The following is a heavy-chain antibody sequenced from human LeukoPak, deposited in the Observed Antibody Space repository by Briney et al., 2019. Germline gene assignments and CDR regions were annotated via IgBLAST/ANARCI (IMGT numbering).Heavy chain of an antibody. CDR1: GFTFSTYA. V-gene: IGHV3-23*01. Sequence: GGSLRLSCAASGFTFSTYAMSWVRQAPGKGLEWVSFISGSGGFTYYADSVKGRFTISRDNSKNTLYLQMNSLRAEDTAVYYCAKHKGSGSYYLYSFDYWGQGTLVTVSS. CDR3: AKHKGSGSYYLYSFDY. D-gene: IGHD3-10*01. J-gene: IGHJ4*02. CDR2: ISGSGGFT.